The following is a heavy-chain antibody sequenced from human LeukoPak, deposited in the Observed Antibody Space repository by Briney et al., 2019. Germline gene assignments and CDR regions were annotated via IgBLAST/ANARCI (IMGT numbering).Heavy chain of an antibody. V-gene: IGHV4-59*01. D-gene: IGHD5-24*01. CDR1: GASISTYY. CDR3: ARGRGRDGDNLAP. Sequence: SETLSLTCSVSGASISTYYWSWIRQPPGKGLEWIGYIHYSGSTSYNPSLKSRVTMSVDTSNDQFSLKVTSVTAADTAVYYCARGRGRDGDNLAPWGQGTLVTVSS. J-gene: IGHJ4*02. CDR2: IHYSGST.